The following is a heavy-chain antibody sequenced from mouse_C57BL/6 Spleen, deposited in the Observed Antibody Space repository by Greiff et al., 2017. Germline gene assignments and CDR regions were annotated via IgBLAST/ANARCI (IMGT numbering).Heavy chain of an antibody. J-gene: IGHJ4*01. V-gene: IGHV1-72*01. CDR1: GYTFTSYW. D-gene: IGHD3-2*02. CDR2: LDPSSGGN. Sequence: QVQLQQPGAELVKPGASVKLSCKASGYTFTSYWMHWVKQRPGRGLEWIGRLDPSSGGNKYNEKFKSKATLTVDKHSGTAYMQLRSLTSEDSAVYYCATGSGYFYAMDYWGQGTSVTVSS. CDR3: ATGSGYFYAMDY.